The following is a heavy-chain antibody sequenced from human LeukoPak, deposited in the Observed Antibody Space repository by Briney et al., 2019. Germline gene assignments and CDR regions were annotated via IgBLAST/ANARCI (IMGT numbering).Heavy chain of an antibody. D-gene: IGHD3-22*01. J-gene: IGHJ4*02. CDR3: AKDLDYYDSSGYFSPEVDY. V-gene: IGHV3-30*02. CDR2: IRYDGSNK. Sequence: AGGSLRLSCAASGFTFSSYGMHWVRQAPGKGLEWVAFIRYDGSNKYYADSVKGRFTISRDNSKNTLYLQMNSLRAEDTAVYYCAKDLDYYDSSGYFSPEVDYWGQGTLVTVSS. CDR1: GFTFSSYG.